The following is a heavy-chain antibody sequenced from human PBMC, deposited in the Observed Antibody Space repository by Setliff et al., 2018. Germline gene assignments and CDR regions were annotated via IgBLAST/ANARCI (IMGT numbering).Heavy chain of an antibody. J-gene: IGHJ4*02. Sequence: ASVKVSCKASGYTFTGYYMHWVRQAPGRGLEWMGWISAYNGNTNYAQKLQGRVTMTTDTSTSTAYMELRSLRSDDTAVYYCARGLREDGYNLADYWGQGTLVTVSS. V-gene: IGHV1-18*04. CDR2: ISAYNGNT. D-gene: IGHD5-12*01. CDR3: ARGLREDGYNLADY. CDR1: GYTFTGYY.